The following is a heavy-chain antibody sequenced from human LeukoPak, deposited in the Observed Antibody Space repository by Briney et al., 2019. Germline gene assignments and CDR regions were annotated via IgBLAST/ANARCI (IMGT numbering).Heavy chain of an antibody. Sequence: GGSLRLSCAASGFTFSSYAINWFRQTPGKGLEWVSAISGTGGSTYYGDSVKGRFTISRDNSKNTLYLQMNSLRAEDTAVYYCAKVRVVGASDAYDIWGQGTMVTVSS. V-gene: IGHV3-23*01. CDR1: GFTFSSYA. CDR2: ISGTGGST. CDR3: AKVRVVGASDAYDI. D-gene: IGHD1-26*01. J-gene: IGHJ3*02.